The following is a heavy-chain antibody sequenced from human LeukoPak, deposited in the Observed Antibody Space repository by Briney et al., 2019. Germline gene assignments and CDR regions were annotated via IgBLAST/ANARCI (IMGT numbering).Heavy chain of an antibody. CDR1: GYTSTGYY. Sequence: ASVKVSCKASGYTSTGYYMHWVRQAPGQGLEWMGWINPNSGGTNYAQKFQGRVTMTRDTSISTAYMELSRLRSDDTAVYYCARDRYYYDSSGYYSSWGQGTLVTVSS. D-gene: IGHD3-22*01. CDR2: INPNSGGT. J-gene: IGHJ4*02. V-gene: IGHV1-2*02. CDR3: ARDRYYYDSSGYYSS.